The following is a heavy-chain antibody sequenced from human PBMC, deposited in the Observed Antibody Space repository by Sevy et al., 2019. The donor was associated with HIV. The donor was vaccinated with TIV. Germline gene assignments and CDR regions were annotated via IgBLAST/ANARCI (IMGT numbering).Heavy chain of an antibody. CDR3: AKVGTMVQGAAPFDY. V-gene: IGHV3-23*01. CDR2: ISDSGDST. Sequence: GGSLRLSCAASGFTFNSYGMHWVRQAPGKGLEWVSAISDSGDSTYYADSVKGRFTISRDNSKNTLYLHMNSLRAEDTAVYCCAKVGTMVQGAAPFDYWGQGTLVTVSS. J-gene: IGHJ4*02. CDR1: GFTFNSYG. D-gene: IGHD3-10*01.